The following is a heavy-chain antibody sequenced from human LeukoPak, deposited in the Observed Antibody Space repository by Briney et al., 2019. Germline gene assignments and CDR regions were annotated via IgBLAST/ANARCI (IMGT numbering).Heavy chain of an antibody. J-gene: IGHJ4*02. CDR1: GYTFTSYG. CDR3: ARTPPGSYLDY. CDR2: ISGYNENA. Sequence: ASVKVSCKASGYTFTSYGITWVRQAPGQGLEWMGWISGYNENANYAQNFQGRVTMTADTSTRTAYMELRSLRSDDTAVFYCARTPPGSYLDYWGQGTLVTVSS. D-gene: IGHD3-10*01. V-gene: IGHV1-18*01.